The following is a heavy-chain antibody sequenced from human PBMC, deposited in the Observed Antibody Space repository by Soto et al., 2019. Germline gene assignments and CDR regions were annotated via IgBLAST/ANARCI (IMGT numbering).Heavy chain of an antibody. CDR2: IWYDGSNK. D-gene: IGHD4-17*01. J-gene: IGHJ5*02. V-gene: IGHV3-33*01. Sequence: PGGSLRLSCAASGFTFSSYGMHWVRQAPGKGLEWVAVIWYDGSNKYYADSVKGRFTISRDNSKNTLYLQMDSLRAEDTAVYYCARDDDYEANAIDLWGQGTLVTVSS. CDR1: GFTFSSYG. CDR3: ARDDDYEANAIDL.